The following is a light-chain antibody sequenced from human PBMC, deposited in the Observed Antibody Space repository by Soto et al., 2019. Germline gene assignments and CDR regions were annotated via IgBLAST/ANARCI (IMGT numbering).Light chain of an antibody. Sequence: EIVLTQSPGTLSLSPGERATLSCRASQSVIGNFLAWYQQKPGQAPRLLIYSAFNRATGIPGRFSGSGSGTDFTLTISRLEPEDFAVYYCQQYGSSPLTFGPGTKVDIK. V-gene: IGKV3-20*01. CDR2: SAF. CDR1: QSVIGNF. J-gene: IGKJ1*01. CDR3: QQYGSSPLT.